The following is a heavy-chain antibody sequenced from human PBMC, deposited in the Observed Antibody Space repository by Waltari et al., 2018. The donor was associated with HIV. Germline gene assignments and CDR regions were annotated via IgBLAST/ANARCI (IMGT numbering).Heavy chain of an antibody. D-gene: IGHD2-15*01. CDR1: GESFSDYH. Sequence: QVQLHQWGAGLLQPSETLSLTCAVHGESFSDYHWSWIRQLPDKGLEWIGEINHSGSTDYNPSLKSRVTISLDTSKNQFSLRVNSVTAADTAVYYCARGLVWYGGNPQAFDIWGQGTMVTVSS. CDR2: INHSGST. V-gene: IGHV4-34*01. CDR3: ARGLVWYGGNPQAFDI. J-gene: IGHJ3*02.